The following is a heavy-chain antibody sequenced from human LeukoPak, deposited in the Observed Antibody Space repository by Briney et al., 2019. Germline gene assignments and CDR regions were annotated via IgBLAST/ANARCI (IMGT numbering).Heavy chain of an antibody. D-gene: IGHD3-3*01. CDR2: IKSKTDGGTT. V-gene: IGHV3-15*01. Sequence: GGSLRLSCAASGFTFSNAWMSWVRQAPGKGLEWVGRIKSKTDGGTTDYAAPVKGRFTISRDDSKNTLYLQMNSLKTEDTAVYYCTTDLRRYDFWSGYYRNDYWGQGTLVTVSS. J-gene: IGHJ4*02. CDR1: GFTFSNAW. CDR3: TTDLRRYDFWSGYYRNDY.